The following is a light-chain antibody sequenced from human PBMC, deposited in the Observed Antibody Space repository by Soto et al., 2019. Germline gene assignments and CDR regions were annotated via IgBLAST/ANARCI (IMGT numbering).Light chain of an antibody. J-gene: IGKJ5*01. V-gene: IGKV3-11*01. CDR1: QSVSRY. CDR2: DAS. Sequence: EIGLTQSPATLFLYPGERATLSCRASQSVSRYLAWYQQKPGQAPRLLIYDASNRATGIPARFSGSGSGTDFTLTISSLEPEDFAVYYCQQRSNWITFGQGTRLEIK. CDR3: QQRSNWIT.